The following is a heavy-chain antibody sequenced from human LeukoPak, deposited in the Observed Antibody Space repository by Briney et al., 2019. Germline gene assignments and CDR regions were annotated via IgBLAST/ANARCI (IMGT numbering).Heavy chain of an antibody. V-gene: IGHV4-39*07. D-gene: IGHD3-10*01. J-gene: IGHJ3*02. CDR2: IYSSGNS. CDR1: GVSISSGSNY. CDR3: ARSDGYGLVGI. Sequence: SETLSLTCSVSGVSISSGSNYWGWIRQPPGKTLEWIGSIYSSGNSYYNPSLKSRVIILIDTAKNHFSLNLSSVTAADTAVYYCARSDGYGLVGIWGQGTMVTVSS.